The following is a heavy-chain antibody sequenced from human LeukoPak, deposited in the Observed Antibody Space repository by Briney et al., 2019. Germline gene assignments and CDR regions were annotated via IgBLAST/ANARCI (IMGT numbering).Heavy chain of an antibody. J-gene: IGHJ4*02. CDR2: IIPIFGTA. V-gene: IGHV1-69*13. CDR3: ASIDEQWLVLDY. Sequence: SVKVSCKASGGTFSSYAISWVRQAPGQGLEWMGGIIPIFGTANYAQKFQGRVTITADESTSTAYMELSSLRSEDTAVYYCASIDEQWLVLDYWGQGTLVTVSS. CDR1: GGTFSSYA. D-gene: IGHD6-19*01.